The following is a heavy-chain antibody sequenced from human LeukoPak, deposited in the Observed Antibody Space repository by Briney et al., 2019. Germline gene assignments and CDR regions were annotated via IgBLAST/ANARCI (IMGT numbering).Heavy chain of an antibody. CDR3: ARGYSGSSWTEDY. CDR1: GGTFSSYA. D-gene: IGHD1-26*01. J-gene: IGHJ4*02. V-gene: IGHV1-69*13. Sequence: GASVKVSCEASGGTFSSYAISWVRQAPGQGLEWMGGIIPIFGTANYAQKFQGRVTITADESTSTAYMELSSLRSEDTAVYYCARGYSGSSWTEDYWGQGTLVTVSS. CDR2: IIPIFGTA.